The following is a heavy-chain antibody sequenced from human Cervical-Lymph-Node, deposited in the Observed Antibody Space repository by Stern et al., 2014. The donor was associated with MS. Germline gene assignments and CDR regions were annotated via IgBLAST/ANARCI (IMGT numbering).Heavy chain of an antibody. V-gene: IGHV3-30*18. Sequence: QVQLVQSGGGVVQPGKSLRLSCVVSGFTFSNFGMHWVRQAPGKGLDWVAVISHDGSDKYYADSVKGRFTISRDNSKNTVYLHMSVLKFEDAAVYYYTNSAPTAWGQGTSVIVSS. CDR2: ISHDGSDK. CDR3: TNSAPTA. CDR1: GFTFSNFG. J-gene: IGHJ5*02. D-gene: IGHD2-21*02.